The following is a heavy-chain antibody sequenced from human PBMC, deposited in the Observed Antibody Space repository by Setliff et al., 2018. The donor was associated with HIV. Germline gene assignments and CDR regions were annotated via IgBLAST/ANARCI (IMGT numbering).Heavy chain of an antibody. J-gene: IGHJ4*01. Sequence: GGSLRLSCAASGFAFSSFGMSWVRQAPGKGLERVSGISYSGDSKYYGEFETGRFTISRDNSKNALYLQMSGLRAEDTAVYFCVKGVQSLRPYYFDSWGHGALVTVSS. CDR3: VKGVQSLRPYYFDS. V-gene: IGHV3-23*01. CDR2: ISYSGDSK. CDR1: GFAFSSFG.